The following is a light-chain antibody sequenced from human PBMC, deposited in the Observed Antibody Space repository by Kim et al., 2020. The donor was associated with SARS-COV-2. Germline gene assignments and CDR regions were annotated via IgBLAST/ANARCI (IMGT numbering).Light chain of an antibody. J-gene: IGKJ4*01. V-gene: IGKV1-12*01. Sequence: ASVGDRVTMTCRASQGIGSWLAWYQQKPGKAPQLLIHAASRLRSGVPSRFSGSGSGTDFTLTISSLQPEDFATYYCQQANSFPLTFGGGTKVDIK. CDR1: QGIGSW. CDR2: AAS. CDR3: QQANSFPLT.